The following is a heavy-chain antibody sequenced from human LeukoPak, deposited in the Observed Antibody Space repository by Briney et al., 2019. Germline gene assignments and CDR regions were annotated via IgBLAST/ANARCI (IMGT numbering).Heavy chain of an antibody. Sequence: PSETLSLTCTVSGGSISSYYWSWIRQPPGKGLEWIGYIYYSGSTNYNPSLKSRVTISVDTSKNQFSLKLSSVTAADTAVYYCARLEEIVGATGAFDIWGQGTMVTVSP. J-gene: IGHJ3*02. V-gene: IGHV4-59*08. CDR3: ARLEEIVGATGAFDI. CDR1: GGSISSYY. D-gene: IGHD1-26*01. CDR2: IYYSGST.